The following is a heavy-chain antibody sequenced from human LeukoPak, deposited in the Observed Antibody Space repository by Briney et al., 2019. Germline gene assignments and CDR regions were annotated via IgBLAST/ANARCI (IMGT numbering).Heavy chain of an antibody. Sequence: GGSLRLSCAASGLVFSRSGMHWVRQAPGKGLEWVAFLQYDGNEIYYAESVKGRFTISRDNSKNTLYLQMSSLRSDDTAVYYCVSEERAVKDSWGQGTLVSVSP. CDR1: GLVFSRSG. CDR3: VSEERAVKDS. J-gene: IGHJ4*02. V-gene: IGHV3-30*02. D-gene: IGHD3-10*01. CDR2: LQYDGNEI.